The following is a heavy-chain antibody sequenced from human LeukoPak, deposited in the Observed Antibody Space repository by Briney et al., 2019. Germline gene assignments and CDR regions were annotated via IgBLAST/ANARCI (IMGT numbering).Heavy chain of an antibody. CDR2: IYYSGST. J-gene: IGHJ5*02. V-gene: IGHV4-39*01. D-gene: IGHD3-3*01. Sequence: SETLSLTCTVSGGAISSSSYYWGWIRRPPGKGLEWIGSIYYSGSTYYNPSLKSRVTISVDTSKNQFSLKLSSVTAADTAVYYCARGGLLEWFINWFDPWGQGTLVTVSS. CDR1: GGAISSSSYY. CDR3: ARGGLLEWFINWFDP.